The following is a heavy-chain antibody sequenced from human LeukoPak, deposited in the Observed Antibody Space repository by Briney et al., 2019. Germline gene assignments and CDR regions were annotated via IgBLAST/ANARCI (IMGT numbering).Heavy chain of an antibody. Sequence: SETLSLTCGVYGGSFSGYYWSWIRPPPGKGLEWIGEINHSGSTNYNPSLKSRVTISVDTSKNQFSLRLSSVTAADTAVYYCATLAAAGKYWGQGTLVTVSS. J-gene: IGHJ4*02. CDR2: INHSGST. CDR3: ATLAAAGKY. V-gene: IGHV4-34*01. D-gene: IGHD6-13*01. CDR1: GGSFSGYY.